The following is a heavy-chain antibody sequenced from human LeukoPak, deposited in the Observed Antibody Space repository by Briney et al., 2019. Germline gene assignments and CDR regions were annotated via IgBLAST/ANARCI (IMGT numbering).Heavy chain of an antibody. Sequence: SETLSLTCTVSGGSISGYYWSWIRQPPGKGLEWIGYVFYSGITKYNPSLKSRVTISVDSSKNQFSLKLSSVTAADTAVYSCAIGVGDTEFDYWGQGTLVTVSS. CDR1: GGSISGYY. J-gene: IGHJ4*02. D-gene: IGHD1-26*01. V-gene: IGHV4-59*01. CDR3: AIGVGDTEFDY. CDR2: VFYSGIT.